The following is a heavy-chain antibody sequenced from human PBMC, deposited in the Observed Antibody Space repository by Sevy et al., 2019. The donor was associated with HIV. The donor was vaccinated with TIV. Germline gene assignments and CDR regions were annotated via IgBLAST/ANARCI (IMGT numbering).Heavy chain of an antibody. CDR2: LSFGCGEL. J-gene: IGHJ4*02. D-gene: IGHD2-8*01. CDR3: AREGCTKPHDY. Sequence: GGSLRLSCAASGFTFSKYSMSWVRQPPGKGLEWVSTLSFGCGELNHADSVKGRFTISRDNSKNSLNLQMNNLRAEDTAVYYCAREGCTKPHDYWGQGTLVIVSS. V-gene: IGHV3-23*01. CDR1: GFTFSKYS.